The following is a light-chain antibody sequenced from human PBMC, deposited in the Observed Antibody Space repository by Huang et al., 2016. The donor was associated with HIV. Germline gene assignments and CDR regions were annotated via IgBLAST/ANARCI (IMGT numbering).Light chain of an antibody. V-gene: IGKV3-15*01. CDR1: RSVSTN. Sequence: EIVMTQSPATLSVSPGQRVTLSCRANRSVSTNLAWYQHGHGQAPRLLIYGSSTRAPGIPARFSGSGSGTDFSLTISSLQSEDFALYYCHQYNNWLLSFGGGTRV. CDR2: GSS. J-gene: IGKJ4*01. CDR3: HQYNNWLLS.